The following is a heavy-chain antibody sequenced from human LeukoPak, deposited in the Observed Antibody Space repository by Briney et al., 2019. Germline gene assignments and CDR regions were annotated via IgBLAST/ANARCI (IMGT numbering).Heavy chain of an antibody. D-gene: IGHD4-17*01. Sequence: PGRSLRLSCAASGFTFSSYGMHWVRRAPGKGLEWVAVISYDGSNKYYADSVKGRFTISRDNSKNTLYLQMNSLRAEDTAVYYCAKARKVGTTVTTAFDYWGQGTLVTVSS. CDR3: AKARKVGTTVTTAFDY. CDR2: ISYDGSNK. CDR1: GFTFSSYG. J-gene: IGHJ4*02. V-gene: IGHV3-30*18.